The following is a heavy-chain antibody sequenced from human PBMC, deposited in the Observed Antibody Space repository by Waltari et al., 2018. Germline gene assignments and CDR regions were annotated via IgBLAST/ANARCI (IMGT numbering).Heavy chain of an antibody. CDR3: ARGGRTGDGDY. V-gene: IGHV3-9*01. D-gene: IGHD7-27*01. Sequence: EVQLVESGGGLVQPGRSLRLSCAASGFTFDDYAMHWVRQAPGKGLEWVSGISWNSGSIGYADSVKGRFTISRDNAKNSLYLQMNSLRAEDTAVYYCARGGRTGDGDYWGQGTLVTVSS. CDR2: ISWNSGSI. CDR1: GFTFDDYA. J-gene: IGHJ4*02.